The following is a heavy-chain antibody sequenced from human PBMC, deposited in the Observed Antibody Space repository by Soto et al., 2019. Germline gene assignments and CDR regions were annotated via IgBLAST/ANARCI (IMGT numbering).Heavy chain of an antibody. CDR3: ARQVGPTGPPRAP. V-gene: IGHV4-61*01. CDR1: AGLVSRGCHL. D-gene: IGHD1-26*01. Sequence: PPENRRDTCCGSAGLVSRGCHLVWWILLSPGKGLEWIGFIYYSGSTNYNPSLKSRVTISVDTSKNQFSLKVSSVTAADTAVYYFARQVGPTGPPRAPWARG. CDR2: IYYSGST. J-gene: IGHJ5*02.